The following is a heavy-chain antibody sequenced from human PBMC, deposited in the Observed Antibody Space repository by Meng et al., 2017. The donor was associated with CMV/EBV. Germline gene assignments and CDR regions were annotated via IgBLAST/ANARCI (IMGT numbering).Heavy chain of an antibody. CDR3: ARMTTYYYYGMDV. CDR2: IYYSGST. CDR1: GGSVSSGSYY. V-gene: IGHV4-61*01. J-gene: IGHJ6*02. D-gene: IGHD4-11*01. Sequence: SETLSLTCTVSGGSVSSGSYYWSWIRQPPGKGLEWIGYIYYSGSTNYNPSLKSPVTISVDTSKNQFSLKLSSVTAADTAVYYCARMTTYYYYGMDVWGQGTTVTVSS.